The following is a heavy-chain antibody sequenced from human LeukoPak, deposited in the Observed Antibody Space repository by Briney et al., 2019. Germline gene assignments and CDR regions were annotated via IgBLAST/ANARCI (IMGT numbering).Heavy chain of an antibody. CDR3: ARDNYFSGSNRFDGDY. V-gene: IGHV1-2*02. CDR1: GYTLTGYY. Sequence: GASVKVPCKASGYTLTGYYMHWVRQAPGQGLEWMGWINPNSGGTNYAQKFQGRVTMTRDTSISTAYLELSRLRSDDTAVYYCARDNYFSGSNRFDGDYWGQGTLVTVSS. J-gene: IGHJ4*02. D-gene: IGHD3-10*01. CDR2: INPNSGGT.